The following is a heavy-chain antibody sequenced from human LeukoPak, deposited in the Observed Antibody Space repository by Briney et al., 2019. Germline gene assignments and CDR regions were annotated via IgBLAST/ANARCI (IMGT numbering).Heavy chain of an antibody. D-gene: IGHD3-16*01. V-gene: IGHV3-74*01. CDR1: GFTLNNYW. Sequence: GGSLRLSCAASGFTLNNYWMHWVRQVPGKGLVWVSRINSDGTTTSYADSVKGRFTISRDNAKNTLYLQMNSVRAEDTAVYYCTSGRNSGGYHTMDVWSQGTTVTVSS. CDR2: INSDGTTT. J-gene: IGHJ6*02. CDR3: TSGRNSGGYHTMDV.